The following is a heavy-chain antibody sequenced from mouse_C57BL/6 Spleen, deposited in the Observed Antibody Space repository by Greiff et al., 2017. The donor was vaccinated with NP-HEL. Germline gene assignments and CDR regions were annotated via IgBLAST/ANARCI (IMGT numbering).Heavy chain of an antibody. CDR2: IHPSDSYT. V-gene: IGHV1-50*01. J-gene: IGHJ2*01. D-gene: IGHD5-5*01. CDR1: GYTFTSYW. Sequence: VQLQQPGAELVKPGASVKLSCKASGYTFTSYWMQWVKQRPGQGLEWIGEIHPSDSYTNYNQKFKGKATLTVDTSSSTSYMQLSSLTSEDSAVYYCARRRTTVDYWGQGTTLTVSS. CDR3: ARRRTTVDY.